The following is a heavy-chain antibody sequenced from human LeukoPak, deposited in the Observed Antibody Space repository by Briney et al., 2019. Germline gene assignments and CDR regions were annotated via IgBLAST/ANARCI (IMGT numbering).Heavy chain of an antibody. V-gene: IGHV4-39*07. CDR2: IYYSGST. J-gene: IGHJ4*02. CDR1: GGSISSSSYY. Sequence: SETLSLTCTVSGGSISSSSYYWGWIRQPPGKGLEWIGSIYYSGSTYYNPSLKSRVTISVDTSKNQFSLKLSSVTAADTAVYYWGRAPPNFGWYVYWGQGPLVTVSS. CDR3: GRAPPNFGWYVY. D-gene: IGHD3-9*01.